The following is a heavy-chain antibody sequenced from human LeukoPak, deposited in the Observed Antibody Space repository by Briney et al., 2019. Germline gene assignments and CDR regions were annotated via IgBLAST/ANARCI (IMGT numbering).Heavy chain of an antibody. CDR2: IDGDASRT. CDR1: GFTFNNYW. CDR3: ARYCNGDTCDSALDL. Sequence: PGGSLRLSCAASGFTFNNYWIHWVRQVPGKDLVWVSRIDGDASRTNYADSVKGRFTISRDNVKNMVYLQMSSLTVEDTAVYYCARYCNGDTCDSALDLWGQGTLVTVSS. D-gene: IGHD2-15*01. V-gene: IGHV3-74*01. J-gene: IGHJ3*01.